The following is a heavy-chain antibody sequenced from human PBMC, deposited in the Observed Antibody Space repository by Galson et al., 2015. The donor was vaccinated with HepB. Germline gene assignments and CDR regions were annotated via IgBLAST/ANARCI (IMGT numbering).Heavy chain of an antibody. D-gene: IGHD6-19*01. V-gene: IGHV1-2*06. CDR3: ASKGSSGWAPFDY. CDR2: INPNTGDT. J-gene: IGHJ4*01. CDR1: RYTFTGYS. Sequence: SVKVSCKASRYTFTGYSMYWVRQAPGQGLEWMGRINPNTGDTHYAQKFQGRVTMTRDTSISTAYMELSRMRYDDTAVYYWASKGSSGWAPFDYWGQGTLVTVSS.